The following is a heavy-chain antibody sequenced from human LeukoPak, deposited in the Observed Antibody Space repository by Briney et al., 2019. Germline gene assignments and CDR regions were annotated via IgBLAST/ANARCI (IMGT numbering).Heavy chain of an antibody. D-gene: IGHD5-18*01. CDR3: ARDNFGSARIHFFDS. Sequence: SETLSLTCTLSGDSLSSYYWTWIRQPPGKGLEWLGYIYFTGRTTYNPSLKSRVTISVDKSKNHFSLRLSSVTAADTAVYYCARDNFGSARIHFFDSWGHGTLVTVSS. V-gene: IGHV4-59*01. J-gene: IGHJ4*01. CDR2: IYFTGRT. CDR1: GDSLSSYY.